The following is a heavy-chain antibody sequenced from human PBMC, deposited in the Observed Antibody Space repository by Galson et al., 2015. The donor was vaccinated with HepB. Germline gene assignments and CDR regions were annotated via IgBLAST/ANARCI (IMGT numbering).Heavy chain of an antibody. CDR1: GYTFTGYY. CDR2: INPNSGGT. V-gene: IGHV1-2*04. D-gene: IGHD5-18*01. Sequence: CKASGYTFTGYYMHWVRQAPGQGLEWMGWINPNSGGTNYAQKFQGWVTMTRDTSISTAYMELSRLRSDDTAVYYCARVDTAMDYYGMDVWGQGTTVTVSS. CDR3: ARVDTAMDYYGMDV. J-gene: IGHJ6*02.